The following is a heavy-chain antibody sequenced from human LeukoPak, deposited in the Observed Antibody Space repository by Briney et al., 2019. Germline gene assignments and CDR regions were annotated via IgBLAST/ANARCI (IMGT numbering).Heavy chain of an antibody. CDR1: GYTFTSYA. CDR3: AKDYGYDYVWGSVY. J-gene: IGHJ4*02. D-gene: IGHD3-16*01. Sequence: ASVKVSCKASGYTFTSYAMNWVRQAPGQGLEWMGWISAYNGNTNYAQKLQGRVTMTTDTSTSTAYMELRSLRSDDTAVYYCAKDYGYDYVWGSVYWGQGTLVTVSS. V-gene: IGHV1-18*01. CDR2: ISAYNGNT.